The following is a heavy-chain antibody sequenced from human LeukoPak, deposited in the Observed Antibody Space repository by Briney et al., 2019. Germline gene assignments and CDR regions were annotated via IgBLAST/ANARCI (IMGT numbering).Heavy chain of an antibody. D-gene: IGHD3-10*01. CDR3: AREDSMVRASDY. CDR2: ISSSSSYI. Sequence: GGSLRLSCAASGFTFSSYSMNWVRQAPGKGLEWDSSISSSSSYIYYADSVKGRFTISRDNAKNSLYLQMNSLRAEDTAVYYCAREDSMVRASDYWGQGTLVTVSS. CDR1: GFTFSSYS. J-gene: IGHJ4*02. V-gene: IGHV3-21*01.